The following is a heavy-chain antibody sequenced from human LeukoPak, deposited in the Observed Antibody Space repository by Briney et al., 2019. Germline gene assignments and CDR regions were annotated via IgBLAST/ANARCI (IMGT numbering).Heavy chain of an antibody. CDR1: GGSISSGSYY. CDR3: ARDNSVRDEAWWFNP. V-gene: IGHV4-39*07. J-gene: IGHJ5*02. D-gene: IGHD5-24*01. CDR2: FYYSGRT. Sequence: NPSETLSLTCTVSGGSISSGSYYWDWIRQPPGKGLEWIGGFYYSGRTYYNPSLKSRVTISVDTSKNQFSLRLSSVTAADTAVYYCARDNSVRDEAWWFNPWGQGTLVTVSS.